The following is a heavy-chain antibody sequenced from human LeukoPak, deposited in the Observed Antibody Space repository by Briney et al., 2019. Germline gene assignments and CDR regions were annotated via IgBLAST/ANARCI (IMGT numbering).Heavy chain of an antibody. V-gene: IGHV1-69*13. CDR1: GGTFSSYA. D-gene: IGHD3-9*01. CDR2: IIPIFGTA. CDR3: ARENPNYDILTVYYISGHSGFDY. Sequence: ASVKVSCKASGGTFSSYAISWVRQAPGQGLEWMGGIIPIFGTANYAQKFQGRVTITADESTITAYMELSSLRSEDTAVYYCARENPNYDILTVYYISGHSGFDYWGQGTLVTVSS. J-gene: IGHJ4*02.